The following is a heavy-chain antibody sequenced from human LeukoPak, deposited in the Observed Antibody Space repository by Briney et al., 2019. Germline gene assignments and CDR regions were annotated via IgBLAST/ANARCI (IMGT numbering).Heavy chain of an antibody. CDR3: ARGYSSGWSRYYFDY. CDR1: GGTFSSYA. CDR2: IIPIFGTA. V-gene: IGHV1-69*13. D-gene: IGHD6-19*01. J-gene: IGHJ4*02. Sequence: ASVKVSCKASGGTFSSYAISWVRQAPGQGLEWMGGIIPIFGTANYAQKFQGRVTITADESTSTAYMELSSLRSEDTAVYYCARGYSSGWSRYYFDYWGQGTLVTVSS.